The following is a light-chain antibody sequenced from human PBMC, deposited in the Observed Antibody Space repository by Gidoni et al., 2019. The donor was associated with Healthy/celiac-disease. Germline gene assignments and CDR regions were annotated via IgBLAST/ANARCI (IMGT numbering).Light chain of an antibody. CDR3: QQYDNHRT. Sequence: DIHMTQSPSSLSASVGDRVTITCQASQDISNYLNWYQQKPGKAPKLLIYDASNLETGVPSRFSGSGSGTDFTFTISSLQPEDIATYYCQQYDNHRTFGQXTKVEIK. CDR2: DAS. J-gene: IGKJ1*01. V-gene: IGKV1-33*01. CDR1: QDISNY.